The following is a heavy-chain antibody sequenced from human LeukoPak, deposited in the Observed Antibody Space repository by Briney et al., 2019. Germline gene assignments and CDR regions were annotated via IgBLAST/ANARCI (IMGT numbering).Heavy chain of an antibody. D-gene: IGHD2-2*01. J-gene: IGHJ3*02. CDR1: GGSISSGGYS. CDR3: ARSRSPGSDAFDI. Sequence: SETLSLTCAVSGGSISSGGYSWSWIRQPPGKGLEWIGYIYHSGSTYYNPSLKSRVTISVDRSNNQFSLKLSSVTAADTAVYYCARSRSPGSDAFDIWGQGTMVTVSS. V-gene: IGHV4-30-2*01. CDR2: IYHSGST.